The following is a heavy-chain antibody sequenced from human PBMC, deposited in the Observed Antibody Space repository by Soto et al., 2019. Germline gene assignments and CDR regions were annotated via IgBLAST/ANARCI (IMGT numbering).Heavy chain of an antibody. Sequence: PSETLSLTCTVSGASISSSYWNWIRQSPERGLEWIAYVYHTGATNYNPSLKSRVTISLHTSKGQFSLNLTSLTTADTAVYFCARGGNRYSNVAPGVGGFDFWGQGSLVTVSS. CDR3: ARGGNRYSNVAPGVGGFDF. V-gene: IGHV4-59*01. CDR2: VYHTGAT. CDR1: GASISSSY. D-gene: IGHD5-12*01. J-gene: IGHJ4*02.